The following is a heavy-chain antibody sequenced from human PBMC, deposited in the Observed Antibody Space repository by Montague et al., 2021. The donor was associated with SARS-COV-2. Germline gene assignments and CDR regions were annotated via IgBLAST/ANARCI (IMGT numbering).Heavy chain of an antibody. CDR1: GGSFSGYY. Sequence: SETLSLTCAVYGGSFSGYYWSWIRQPPGKGLEWIGEISHSGSTNYNPSLKSRVTISVDTSKNQFSLKLSSVTAADTAVYYCARGFRRYCSGGSCRDWHYGMDVWGQGTTVTVSS. J-gene: IGHJ6*02. D-gene: IGHD2-15*01. V-gene: IGHV4-34*01. CDR2: ISHSGST. CDR3: ARGFRRYCSGGSCRDWHYGMDV.